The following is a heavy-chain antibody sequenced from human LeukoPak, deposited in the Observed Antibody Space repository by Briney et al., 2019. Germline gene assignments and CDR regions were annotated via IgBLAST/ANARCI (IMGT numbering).Heavy chain of an antibody. CDR1: GYTFTGYY. V-gene: IGHV1-2*02. CDR2: INPNSGGT. CDR3: ARAHYDFWSGYYDY. J-gene: IGHJ4*02. D-gene: IGHD3-3*01. Sequence: ASVKVSCKASGYTFTGYYMHWVRQAPGQGLEWMGWINPNSGGTNYAQKFQGRVTMTRDTSISTAYMELSRLRSDDTAVYYCARAHYDFWSGYYDYRGQGTLVTVSS.